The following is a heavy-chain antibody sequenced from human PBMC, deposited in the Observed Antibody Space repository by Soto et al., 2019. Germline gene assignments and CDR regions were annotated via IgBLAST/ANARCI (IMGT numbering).Heavy chain of an antibody. V-gene: IGHV1-69*13. Sequence: GASVNVSCKASGGTFSSYAISWVRQAPGQGLEWMGGIIPIFGTANYAQKFQGRVTITADESTSTAYMELSSLRSEDTAVYYCARVSIVVVPAATYYYYYGMEVWGKGNTVTVSS. CDR3: ARVSIVVVPAATYYYYYGMEV. J-gene: IGHJ6*04. CDR1: GGTFSSYA. D-gene: IGHD2-2*01. CDR2: IIPIFGTA.